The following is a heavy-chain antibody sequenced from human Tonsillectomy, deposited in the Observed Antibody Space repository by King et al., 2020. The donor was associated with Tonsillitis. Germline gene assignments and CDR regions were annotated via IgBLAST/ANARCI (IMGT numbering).Heavy chain of an antibody. D-gene: IGHD3-9*01. CDR2: IYFSGSP. J-gene: IGHJ4*02. CDR3: ARVMYDILTGYSSFFDY. Sequence: VQLQESGPGLVKPSQTLSLTCTVSGGSISSGGYYWSWIRRHPGKGLEWVGYIYFSGSPYYNPSLKSRGTISVDTAKNQFSLKLSSVTAADTAVYYCARVMYDILTGYSSFFDYWGQGTLVTVSS. CDR1: GGSISSGGYY. V-gene: IGHV4-31*03.